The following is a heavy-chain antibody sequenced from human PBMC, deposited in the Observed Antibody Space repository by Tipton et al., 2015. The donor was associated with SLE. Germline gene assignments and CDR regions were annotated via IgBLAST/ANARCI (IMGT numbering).Heavy chain of an antibody. D-gene: IGHD5-18*01. J-gene: IGHJ3*02. Sequence: TLSLTCTVSGGSISSYYWSWIRQPPGKGLEWIGYIYYSGSTNYNPSLKSRVTISVDTSKNQFSLKRSSVTAADTAVYYCARGSGYGYGDDAFDIWGQGTMVTVSS. CDR1: GGSISSYY. CDR2: IYYSGST. V-gene: IGHV4-59*01. CDR3: ARGSGYGYGDDAFDI.